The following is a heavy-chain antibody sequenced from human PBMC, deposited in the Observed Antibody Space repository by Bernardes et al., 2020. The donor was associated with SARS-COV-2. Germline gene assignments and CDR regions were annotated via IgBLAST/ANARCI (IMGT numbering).Heavy chain of an antibody. V-gene: IGHV1-18*01. D-gene: IGHD3-10*01. CDR3: ARDDLGVGRFGAEY. Sequence: ASVKVSCKTSAYPFTNFGITWVRQAPGQGLEWMGWISPSTGHTNYAQKFQDRFTMTTETSTSTAYMELRTLISDDTAVYYCARDDLGVGRFGAEYWGQVSLVTVSS. CDR2: ISPSTGHT. J-gene: IGHJ4*02. CDR1: AYPFTNFG.